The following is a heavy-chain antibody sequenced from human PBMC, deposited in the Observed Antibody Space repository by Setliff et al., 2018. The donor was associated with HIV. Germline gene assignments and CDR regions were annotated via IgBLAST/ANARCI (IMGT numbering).Heavy chain of an antibody. CDR3: TRGLGDQWLGSGDIDQYRYMDV. CDR2: INDRGTT. Sequence: VYGGSLSGHFWSWIRQSPGKGLEWLGEINDRGTTNYNQSFKSRVTISVDTSKSQFSLRLKSVTAADTAAYYCTRGLGDQWLGSGDIDQYRYMDVWGTATTVTVSS. CDR1: GGSLSGHF. D-gene: IGHD6-19*01. J-gene: IGHJ6*03. V-gene: IGHV4-34*01.